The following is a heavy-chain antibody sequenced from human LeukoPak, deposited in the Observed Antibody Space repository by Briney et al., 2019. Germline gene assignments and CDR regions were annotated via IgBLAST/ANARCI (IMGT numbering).Heavy chain of an antibody. D-gene: IGHD6-13*01. J-gene: IGHJ6*02. V-gene: IGHV1-18*01. CDR3: ARDGYSSSWYQADYYYGMDV. CDR2: ISAYNGNT. Sequence: ASVKVSCKASGYTFTSYGISWARQAPGQGLEWMGWISAYNGNTNYAQKLQGRVTMTTDTSTSTAYMELRSLRSDDTAVYYCARDGYSSSWYQADYYYGMDVWGQGTTVTVSS. CDR1: GYTFTSYG.